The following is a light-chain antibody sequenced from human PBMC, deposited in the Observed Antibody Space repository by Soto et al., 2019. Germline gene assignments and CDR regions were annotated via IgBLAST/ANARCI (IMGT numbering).Light chain of an antibody. CDR2: GAS. CDR3: QQYDSCSVT. Sequence: SGSTQFPSTLSFSPGARATLSCRASQSVSSRYLAWYQQKPGQAPRLLIYGASSRATGIPDRFSGSGSGTDFTLTISSLQPEDFAPYYCQQYDSCSVTFGQGAKVDI. V-gene: IGKV3-20*01. J-gene: IGKJ1*01. CDR1: QSVSSRY.